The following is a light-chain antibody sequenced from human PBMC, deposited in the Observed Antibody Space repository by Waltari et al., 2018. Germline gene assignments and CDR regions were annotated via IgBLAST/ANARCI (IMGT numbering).Light chain of an antibody. CDR3: SSYAGSYTLV. CDR1: TNNIISDNH. Sequence: QSALTQPASVSGSPGQSITISCTAATNNIISDNHVSCYHHHPGKAPKVMIYDVDNRPSGVSHRFSGSRSGNTASLIISGLQAEDEADYYCSSYAGSYTLVFGGGTKLTVL. J-gene: IGLJ2*01. CDR2: DVD. V-gene: IGLV2-23*02.